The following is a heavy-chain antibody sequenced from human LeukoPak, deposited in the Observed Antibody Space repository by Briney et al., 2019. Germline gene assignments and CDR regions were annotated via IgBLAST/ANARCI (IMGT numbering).Heavy chain of an antibody. Sequence: GRSLKLSCAASGFTFSNFGMHWVRQAPGKGLEWVAVISYDGSYKYSADSVKGRFTISRDNAKNSLYLQMNSLRAEDTAVYYCAELGITMIGGVWGKGTTVTISS. CDR1: GFTFSNFG. J-gene: IGHJ6*04. D-gene: IGHD3-10*02. CDR3: AELGITMIGGV. CDR2: ISYDGSYK. V-gene: IGHV3-30*18.